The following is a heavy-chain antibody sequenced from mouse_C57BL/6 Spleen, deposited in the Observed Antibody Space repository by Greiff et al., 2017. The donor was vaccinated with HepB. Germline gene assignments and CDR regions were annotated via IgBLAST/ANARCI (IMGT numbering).Heavy chain of an antibody. J-gene: IGHJ4*01. D-gene: IGHD2-3*01. CDR2: INPYNGDT. CDR1: GYSFTGYF. Sequence: EVQGVESGPELVKPGDSVKISCKASGYSFTGYFMNWVMQSHGKSLEWIGRINPYNGDTFYNQKFKGKATLTVDKSSSTAHMELRSLTSEDSAVYYCARWLLRGGAMDYWGQGTSVTVSS. V-gene: IGHV1-20*01. CDR3: ARWLLRGGAMDY.